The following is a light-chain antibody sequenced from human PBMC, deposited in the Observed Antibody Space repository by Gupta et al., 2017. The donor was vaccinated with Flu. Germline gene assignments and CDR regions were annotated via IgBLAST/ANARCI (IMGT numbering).Light chain of an antibody. Sequence: PGPSITISCTGTSSDIGAYDYVSWYQQHPGNAPKLMVSGVSNRPSGVANRFSGSKSGNTASLTISGRQAEDEADYYCSSDRTSSKWVFGGGTTVTDL. J-gene: IGLJ3*02. CDR3: SSDRTSSKWV. V-gene: IGLV2-14*01. CDR1: SSDIGAYDY. CDR2: GVS.